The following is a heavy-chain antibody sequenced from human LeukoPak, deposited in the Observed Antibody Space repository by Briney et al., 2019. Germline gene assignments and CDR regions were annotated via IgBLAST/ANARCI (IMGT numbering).Heavy chain of an antibody. CDR3: AGGMTTVTRFDY. Sequence: SQTLSLTCTVSGGSISSGSYYWSWIRQPPGKGLEWIGYMYYSGSTNYNPSLKSRVTISVDTSKNQFSLKLSSVTAADTAVYYCAGGMTTVTRFDYWGQGTLVTVSS. CDR1: GGSISSGSYY. CDR2: MYYSGST. J-gene: IGHJ4*02. V-gene: IGHV4-61*01. D-gene: IGHD4-17*01.